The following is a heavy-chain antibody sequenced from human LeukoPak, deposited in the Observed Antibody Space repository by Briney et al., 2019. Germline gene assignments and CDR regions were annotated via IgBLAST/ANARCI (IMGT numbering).Heavy chain of an antibody. CDR2: MNPSSGYT. CDR3: ARISDHNWYFDL. V-gene: IGHV1-8*01. CDR1: GYTFTDYD. D-gene: IGHD1-14*01. J-gene: IGHJ2*01. Sequence: ASVTVSCKASGYTFTDYDINWVRQATGQGLGWMGWMNPSSGYTGYSQKFQGRVTMTRNTSITTAYMELISLRSEDTAVYYCARISDHNWYFDLWGRGTLVTVSS.